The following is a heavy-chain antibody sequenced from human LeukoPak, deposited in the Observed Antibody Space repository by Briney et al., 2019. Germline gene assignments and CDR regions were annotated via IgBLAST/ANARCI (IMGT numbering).Heavy chain of an antibody. D-gene: IGHD5-12*01. CDR1: GFTFSSYA. CDR3: ARFRSSSGGNWFDP. CDR2: ISYDGSNK. V-gene: IGHV3-30-3*01. Sequence: GGSLRLSCAASGFTFSSYAMHWVRQAPGKGLEWVAVISYDGSNKYYADSVKGRFTISRDNSKNTLYLQMNSLRAEDTAVYYCARFRSSSGGNWFDPWGQGTLVTVSS. J-gene: IGHJ5*02.